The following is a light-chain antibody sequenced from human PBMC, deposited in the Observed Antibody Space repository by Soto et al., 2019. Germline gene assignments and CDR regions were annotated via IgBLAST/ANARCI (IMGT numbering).Light chain of an antibody. CDR3: CSYTTSNTRQIV. CDR1: SSDVCGYNY. J-gene: IGLJ1*01. Sequence: QSVLTQPASVSGSHGQSITISCTGTSSDVCGYNYVSWYQQHPGKAPKFMIYDVSNRPSGVSNRFSGSKSGNTASLTISVLQAEDEADYYCCSYTTSNTRQIVVGTGTKVTVL. CDR2: DVS. V-gene: IGLV2-14*01.